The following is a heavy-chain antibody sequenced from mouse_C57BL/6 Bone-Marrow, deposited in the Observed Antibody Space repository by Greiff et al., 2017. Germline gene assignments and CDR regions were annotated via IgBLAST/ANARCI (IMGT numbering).Heavy chain of an antibody. D-gene: IGHD1-1*02. CDR2: IYPGSGST. Sequence: QVQLQQSGAELVKPGASVKMSCKASGYTFTSYWITWVKQRPGQGLEWIGDIYPGSGSTNYNEKFKSKATLTVDTASSTAYMQLSSLTSEDSAVYYCARRGCGTWYFEVWGTGTPFTVSS. J-gene: IGHJ1*02. CDR3: ARRGCGTWYFEV. CDR1: GYTFTSYW. V-gene: IGHV1-55*01.